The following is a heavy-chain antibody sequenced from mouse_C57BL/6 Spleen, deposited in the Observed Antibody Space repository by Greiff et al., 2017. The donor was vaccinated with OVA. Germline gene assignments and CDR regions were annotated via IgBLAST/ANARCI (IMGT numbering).Heavy chain of an antibody. D-gene: IGHD2-3*01. Sequence: VQLVESGPGLVQPSQSLSITCTVSGFSLTSYGVHWVRQSPGKGLEWLGVIWRGGSTDYNAAFMSRLSITKDNSKSQVFFKMNSLQADDTAIYYCANEPYDGYLAGFAYWGQGTLVTVSA. CDR1: GFSLTSYG. V-gene: IGHV2-5*01. CDR3: ANEPYDGYLAGFAY. J-gene: IGHJ3*01. CDR2: IWRGGST.